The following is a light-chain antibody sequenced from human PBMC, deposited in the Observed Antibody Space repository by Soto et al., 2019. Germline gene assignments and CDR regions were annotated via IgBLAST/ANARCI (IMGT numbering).Light chain of an antibody. Sequence: EIVLTQSPGTLSLSPGERATLSCRASQSVSSSYLAWYQQKPGQAPRLLIYGASSRATGIPDTFSGSGSGTNFTLTISRLEPEDFPVYYCKQYGSPPSWTFGHGTKVEIK. V-gene: IGKV3-20*01. J-gene: IGKJ1*01. CDR1: QSVSSSY. CDR3: KQYGSPPSWT. CDR2: GAS.